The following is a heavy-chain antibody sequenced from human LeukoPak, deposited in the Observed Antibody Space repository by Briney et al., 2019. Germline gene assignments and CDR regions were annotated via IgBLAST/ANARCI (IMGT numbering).Heavy chain of an antibody. V-gene: IGHV3-21*01. D-gene: IGHD3-22*01. Sequence: GGSLRLSCAASGFTFSSYSMNWVRQAPGKGLEWVSVISGSSSYVYYADSVKGRFIISRDNAKNSLYLQMNSLRAEDTAVYYCAREPSSYFYDSSGLDYWGQGTLVTASS. CDR1: GFTFSSYS. CDR3: AREPSSYFYDSSGLDY. J-gene: IGHJ4*02. CDR2: ISGSSSYV.